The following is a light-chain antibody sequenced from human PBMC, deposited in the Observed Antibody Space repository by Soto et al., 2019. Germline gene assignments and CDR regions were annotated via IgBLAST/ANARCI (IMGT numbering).Light chain of an antibody. CDR2: DVS. CDR3: SSHTTGNAVV. V-gene: IGLV2-14*03. Sequence: QSALTQPASVSGSPGQSITISCSGTSSDVGRYDYVSWYQQHPGKVPKLMIYDVSNRPSGVSDLFSGSKSGNTACLTVSGVQAEDEAYYYCSSHTTGNAVVFCGGTKVTVL. CDR1: SSDVGRYDY. J-gene: IGLJ2*01.